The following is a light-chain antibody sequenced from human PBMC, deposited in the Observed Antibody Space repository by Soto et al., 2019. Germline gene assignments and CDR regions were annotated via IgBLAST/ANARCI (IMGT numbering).Light chain of an antibody. Sequence: QSVLTQPASVAGAPGQSITISCTGISSDVGVYNYVSWYQQHPGKAPKLMIYEVSNRPSGVSNRFSGSKSGNTAFLTISGLQAEDEADYYCSSYTRRSTLVFGGGTKLTVL. V-gene: IGLV2-14*01. J-gene: IGLJ2*01. CDR2: EVS. CDR3: SSYTRRSTLV. CDR1: SSDVGVYNY.